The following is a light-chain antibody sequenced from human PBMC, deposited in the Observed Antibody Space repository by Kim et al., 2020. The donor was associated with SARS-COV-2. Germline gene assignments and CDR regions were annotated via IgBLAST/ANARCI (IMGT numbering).Light chain of an antibody. V-gene: IGLV2-14*03. CDR1: SSDVGGYNY. CDR2: DVN. Sequence: QSALTQPASVSGSPGQSITISCTKASSDVGGYNYFSWYQQHPGKAPKLIFYDVNKRPSGISNRFSGSMSGSTASLTIFELQPEDEADYYCSSYSNNSPQGVFGGGTQLTVL. CDR3: SSYSNNSPQGV. J-gene: IGLJ3*02.